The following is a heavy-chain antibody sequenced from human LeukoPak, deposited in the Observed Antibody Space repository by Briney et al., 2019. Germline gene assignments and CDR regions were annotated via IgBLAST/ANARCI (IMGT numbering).Heavy chain of an antibody. CDR3: AREGWLQPQYYFDY. V-gene: IGHV3-11*01. J-gene: IGHJ4*02. Sequence: GGSLRLSCAASGFIFRDYYMSWIRQAPGKGLEWISYISSGGSTIYYTDSVKGRFTISRDDAKNSLYLHMNNLRAEDTAVYYCAREGWLQPQYYFDYWGQGTLVTVSS. CDR1: GFIFRDYY. D-gene: IGHD5-24*01. CDR2: ISSGGSTI.